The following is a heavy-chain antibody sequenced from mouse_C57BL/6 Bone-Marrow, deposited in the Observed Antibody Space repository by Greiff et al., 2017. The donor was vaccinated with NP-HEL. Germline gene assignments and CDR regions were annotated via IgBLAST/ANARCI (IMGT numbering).Heavy chain of an antibody. J-gene: IGHJ3*01. V-gene: IGHV5-9*01. CDR2: ISGGGGNT. Sequence: EVQLVESGGGLVKPGGSLKLSCAASGFTFSSYTMSWVRQTPEKRLEWVATISGGGGNTYYPDSVKGRFTISRDIAKNTLYLQMSSLRSEDTALYYCARTGTWFAYWGQGTLVTVSA. CDR1: GFTFSSYT. D-gene: IGHD4-1*01. CDR3: ARTGTWFAY.